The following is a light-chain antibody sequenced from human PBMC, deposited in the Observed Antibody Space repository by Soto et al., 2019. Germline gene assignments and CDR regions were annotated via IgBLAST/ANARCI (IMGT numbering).Light chain of an antibody. CDR1: QSISVW. Sequence: EIEITPTPSTLPASLGDRVTFPXRASQSISVWFAWYQQRKGXXPKLXXXAAXTLESGVPSRFSGSGSGTEFTLTISRLEPEDVAVYYCQQYGRSLPITFGQGTRLEI. V-gene: IGKV1-5*01. CDR3: QQYGRSLPIT. CDR2: AAX. J-gene: IGKJ5*01.